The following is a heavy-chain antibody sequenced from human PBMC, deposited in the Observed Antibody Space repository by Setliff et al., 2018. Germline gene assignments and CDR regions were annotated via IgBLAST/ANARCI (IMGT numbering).Heavy chain of an antibody. CDR3: AKEPAVSLTEAVRRTYYDYAMDA. CDR1: GYMFKSYG. CDR2: ISAYNDNT. V-gene: IGHV1-18*04. D-gene: IGHD3-9*01. Sequence: ASVKVSCKASGYMFKSYGINWMRQAPGQGFEWMGWISAYNDNTKSAQKFQGRITMTTDTSTDTAYMELRNLRSDDTAIYFCAKEPAVSLTEAVRRTYYDYAMDAWGQGTTVTVS. J-gene: IGHJ6*02.